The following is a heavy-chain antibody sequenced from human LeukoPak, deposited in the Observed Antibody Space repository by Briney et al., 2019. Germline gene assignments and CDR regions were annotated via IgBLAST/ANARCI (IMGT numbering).Heavy chain of an antibody. Sequence: LPGGSPRLSCAASGFTFDKHPIHWVRQPPGKGLEWVALVSENAGTTFYAASVEGRFTISRDNSKNSVYLQLNSLKTEDTALYYCTQDHMGSYLAWGQGTLVTVSS. CDR2: VSENAGTT. CDR1: GFTFDKHP. D-gene: IGHD1-26*01. J-gene: IGHJ5*02. CDR3: TQDHMGSYLA. V-gene: IGHV3-43*02.